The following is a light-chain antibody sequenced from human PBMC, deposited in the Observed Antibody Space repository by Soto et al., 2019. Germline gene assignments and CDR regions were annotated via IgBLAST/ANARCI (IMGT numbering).Light chain of an antibody. J-gene: IGLJ2*01. CDR3: QSYDRSLSVV. Sequence: QSVLTQPPSVSGAPGQRVTISCTGSSSNIGAGYDVHWYQQLPGTAPKHLIYGNSNRPSGVPDRFSGSKSGTSASLAITGLQAEDEADYYCQSYDRSLSVVFGGGTKLTVL. CDR1: SSNIGAGYD. V-gene: IGLV1-40*01. CDR2: GNS.